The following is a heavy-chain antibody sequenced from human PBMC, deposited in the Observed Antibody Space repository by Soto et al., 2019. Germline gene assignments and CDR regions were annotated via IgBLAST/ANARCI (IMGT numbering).Heavy chain of an antibody. CDR2: ISFDGDK. D-gene: IGHD2-8*02. CDR3: ARDYARGWCQF. Sequence: GGSLRLSCTASGFDFSNSGIQWFRQTPGKGLEWVALISFDGDKYYVDSVKGRFTISRDNPTNTVYLQMNRLRPEDTGVYYCARDYARGWCQFWGQGTLVTVSS. CDR1: GFDFSNSG. J-gene: IGHJ4*02. V-gene: IGHV3-30*03.